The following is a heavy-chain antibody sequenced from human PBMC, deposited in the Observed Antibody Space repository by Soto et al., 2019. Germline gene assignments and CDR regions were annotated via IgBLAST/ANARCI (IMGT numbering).Heavy chain of an antibody. J-gene: IGHJ4*02. D-gene: IGHD6-19*01. CDR3: ARDGRSSYNSGWYYFDY. CDR2: INPSGGST. Sequence: ASVKVSCKASGYTFTSYYMHWVRQAPGQGLDWMGIINPSGGSTSYAQKFQGRVTMTRDTSTSTVYMELSSLRSEDTAVYYCARDGRSSYNSGWYYFDYWGQGTLVTVSS. V-gene: IGHV1-46*01. CDR1: GYTFTSYY.